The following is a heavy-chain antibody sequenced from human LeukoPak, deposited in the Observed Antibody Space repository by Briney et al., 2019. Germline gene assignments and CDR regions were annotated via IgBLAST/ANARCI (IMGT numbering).Heavy chain of an antibody. CDR3: ARGPDYGDHQRPDYYQYGIDV. CDR1: GDSISNYY. D-gene: IGHD4-17*01. V-gene: IGHV4-59*01. CDR2: ISYSGST. Sequence: SETLSVTCSVSGDSISNYYWSWIRQPPGKGLDRIGHISYSGSTDYNPSLKSRVTMSLDTSQNHFSLRLSSVTAADTAVYYCARGPDYGDHQRPDYYQYGIDVWGKGTTVTVSS. J-gene: IGHJ6*04.